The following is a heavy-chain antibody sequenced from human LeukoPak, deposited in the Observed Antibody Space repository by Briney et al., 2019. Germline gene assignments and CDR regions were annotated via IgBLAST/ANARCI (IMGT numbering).Heavy chain of an antibody. J-gene: IGHJ6*02. CDR2: IYYGGST. CDR1: GGSISSSSYY. Sequence: SETLSLTCTVSGGSISSSSYYWAWIRQPPGKGLEWIGSIYYGGSTYYNSSLKSRVTISVDISKNQFSLKVSPVTAADTAVYYCARDAGHQLSRRNYYAMDVWGQGTTVTVSS. D-gene: IGHD2-2*01. V-gene: IGHV4-39*07. CDR3: ARDAGHQLSRRNYYAMDV.